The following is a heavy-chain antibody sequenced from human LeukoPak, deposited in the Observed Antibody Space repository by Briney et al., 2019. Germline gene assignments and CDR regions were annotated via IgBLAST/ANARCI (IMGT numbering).Heavy chain of an antibody. J-gene: IGHJ4*02. CDR2: IYYSGST. CDR3: ARERPGSLDY. CDR1: GGSISSYY. V-gene: IGHV4-59*01. D-gene: IGHD1-1*01. Sequence: PSETLPLTCTVSGGSISSYYWSWIRQPPGKGLEWIGYIYYSGSTNYNPSLKSRVTISVDTSKNQFSLKLSSVTAADTAVYYCARERPGSLDYWGQGTLVTVSS.